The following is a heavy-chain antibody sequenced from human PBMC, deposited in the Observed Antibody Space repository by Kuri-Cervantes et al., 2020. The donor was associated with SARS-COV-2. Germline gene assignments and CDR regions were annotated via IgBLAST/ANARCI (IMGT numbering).Heavy chain of an antibody. CDR1: GFTFSSYA. D-gene: IGHD6-13*01. CDR2: ISGSGGSA. J-gene: IGHJ4*02. CDR3: AKDIDGAAAGTGVDY. V-gene: IGHV3-23*01. Sequence: GGSLRLSCAASGFTFSSYAMSWVRQAPGKGLEWASGISGSGGSAYYADSVKGRFTISRDNSRNTVYLQMNSVRVEDTAVYYCAKDIDGAAAGTGVDYWGQGTLVTVSS.